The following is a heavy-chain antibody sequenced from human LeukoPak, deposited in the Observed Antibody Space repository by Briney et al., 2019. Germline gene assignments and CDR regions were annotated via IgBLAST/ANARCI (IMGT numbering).Heavy chain of an antibody. V-gene: IGHV4-59*01. J-gene: IGHJ3*02. CDR1: GGSISGFY. Sequence: SETLSLTCTVSGGSISGFYWNWIRQPPGKGLEWIGYVYYSGNTNYNPSLKSRVTISLDTSKNQFSLKLRSVTAADTAVYYCARDTRDAFDIWGQGTMVTVSS. CDR3: ARDTRDAFDI. CDR2: VYYSGNT.